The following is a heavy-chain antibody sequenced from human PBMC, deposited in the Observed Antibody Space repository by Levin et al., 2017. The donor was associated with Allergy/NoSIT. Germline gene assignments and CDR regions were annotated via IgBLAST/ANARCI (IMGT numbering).Heavy chain of an antibody. CDR2: INPNSGGT. Sequence: ASVKVSCKASGYTFTDYYIHWVRQAPGQGLEWLGWINPNSGGTDYAQKFQGRVSMTRDTSITTAYMELSRLRSDDTAVYYCAIGRQPRDGYKFGYWGQGTLVTVSS. J-gene: IGHJ4*02. D-gene: IGHD5-24*01. CDR1: GYTFTDYY. CDR3: AIGRQPRDGYKFGY. V-gene: IGHV1-2*02.